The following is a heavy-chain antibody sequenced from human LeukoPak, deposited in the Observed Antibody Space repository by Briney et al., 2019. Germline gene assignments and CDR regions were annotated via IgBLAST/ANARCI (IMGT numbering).Heavy chain of an antibody. J-gene: IGHJ4*02. CDR3: AREGRGYSYGSADY. CDR2: INPDSGGT. D-gene: IGHD5-18*01. V-gene: IGHV1-2*04. Sequence: ASVKVSCKASGYTFTCYYMHWVRHAPGQGLEWMXXINPDSGGTNYAQKFQGWVTMTRDTSISTAYMELSRLRSDDTAVYYCAREGRGYSYGSADYWGQGTLVTVSS. CDR1: GYTFTCYY.